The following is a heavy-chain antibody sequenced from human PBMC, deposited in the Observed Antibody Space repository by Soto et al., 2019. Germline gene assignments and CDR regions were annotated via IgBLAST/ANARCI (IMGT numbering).Heavy chain of an antibody. CDR1: GFTFSGSA. V-gene: IGHV3-73*01. CDR3: ATYSGNYERYGVYYGMDV. D-gene: IGHD1-26*01. J-gene: IGHJ6*02. CDR2: IRSKANSYAT. Sequence: GGSLRLSCAASGFTFSGSAMHWVRQASGKGLEWVGRIRSKANSYATAYAASVKGRFTISRDDSKNTAYLQMNSLKTEDTAVYYCATYSGNYERYGVYYGMDVWGQGTTVTVSS.